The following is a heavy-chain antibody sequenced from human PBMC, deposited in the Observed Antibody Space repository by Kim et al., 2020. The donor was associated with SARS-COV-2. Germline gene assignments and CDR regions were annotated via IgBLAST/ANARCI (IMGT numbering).Heavy chain of an antibody. D-gene: IGHD1-26*01. Sequence: SVKVSCKASGGTFSSYAISWVRQAPGQGLEWMGGIIPIFGTANYAQKFQGRVTITADESTSTAYMALSSLRSEDTAVYYCARSRAELGLGFGWFDPWGQGTLVTVSS. CDR2: IIPIFGTA. J-gene: IGHJ5*02. CDR1: GGTFSSYA. CDR3: ARSRAELGLGFGWFDP. V-gene: IGHV1-69*13.